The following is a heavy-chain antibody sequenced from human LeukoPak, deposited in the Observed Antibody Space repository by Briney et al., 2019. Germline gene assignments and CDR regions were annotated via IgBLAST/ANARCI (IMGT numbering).Heavy chain of an antibody. J-gene: IGHJ4*02. CDR1: GFTFSNYG. V-gene: IGHV3-33*05. CDR3: VRGDGWFGELLNFDY. CDR2: ISYDGSNK. Sequence: PGGSLRLSCAASGFTFSNYGMHWVRQAPGKGLEWVAFISYDGSNKYYADSVKGRFTISRDNAKNSLYLQMNSLRDEDTAVYYCVRGDGWFGELLNFDYWGQGTLVTVSS. D-gene: IGHD3-10*01.